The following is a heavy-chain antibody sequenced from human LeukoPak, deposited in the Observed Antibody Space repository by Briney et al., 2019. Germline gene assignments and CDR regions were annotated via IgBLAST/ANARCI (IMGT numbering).Heavy chain of an antibody. J-gene: IGHJ5*02. D-gene: IGHD2-15*01. CDR3: ARVEEDIVVVVAAGDFNWFDP. Sequence: ASVKVSCKPSGYTFNTYGLTWVRQAPGQGLEWMGWISVETGNTKYAQKLQGRVTMTTDTSTSTAYMELRSLRSDDTAVYYCARVEEDIVVVVAAGDFNWFDPWGQGTLVTVSS. CDR2: ISVETGNT. V-gene: IGHV1-18*01. CDR1: GYTFNTYG.